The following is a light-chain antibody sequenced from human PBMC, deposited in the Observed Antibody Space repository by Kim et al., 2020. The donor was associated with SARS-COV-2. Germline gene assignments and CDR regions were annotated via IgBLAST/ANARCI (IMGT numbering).Light chain of an antibody. CDR3: AAWDDSLSGWV. V-gene: IGLV1-47*01. CDR2: RNN. J-gene: IGLJ3*02. Sequence: GQRVTISWSGSSSNIGSHYVYWYQQLPVTAPKLLIYRNNQRPSGVPDRFSGSKSGTSASLAISGLRSEDEADYYCAAWDDSLSGWVFGGGTQLTVL. CDR1: SSNIGSHY.